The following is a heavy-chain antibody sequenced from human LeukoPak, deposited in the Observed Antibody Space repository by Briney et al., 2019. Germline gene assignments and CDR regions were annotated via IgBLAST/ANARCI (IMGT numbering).Heavy chain of an antibody. J-gene: IGHJ4*02. CDR2: INWNGGST. CDR1: GFTFDDYG. D-gene: IGHD3-16*02. CDR3: ARVGILRLGELSLYLDY. Sequence: PGGSLRLSCAASGFTFDDYGMSWVRQAPGKGLEWVSGINWNGGSTGYADSVKGRFTISRDNAKNSLYLQMNSLRAEDTALYYCARVGILRLGELSLYLDYWGQETLVTVSS. V-gene: IGHV3-20*04.